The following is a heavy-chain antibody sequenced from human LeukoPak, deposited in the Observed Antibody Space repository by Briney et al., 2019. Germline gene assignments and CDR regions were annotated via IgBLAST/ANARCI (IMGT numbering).Heavy chain of an antibody. D-gene: IGHD5-12*01. V-gene: IGHV1-2*02. CDR3: ARDLRYSGYDGGDY. CDR2: INPNSGGT. Sequence: GASVKVSCKASGYTLTGYYMHWVRQAPGQGLEWMGWINPNSGGTNYAQKFQGRVTMTRDTSISTAYMELSRLRSDDTAVYYCARDLRYSGYDGGDYWGQGTLVTVSS. J-gene: IGHJ4*02. CDR1: GYTLTGYY.